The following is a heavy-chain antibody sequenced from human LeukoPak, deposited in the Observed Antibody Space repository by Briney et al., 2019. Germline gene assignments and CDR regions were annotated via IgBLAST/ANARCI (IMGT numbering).Heavy chain of an antibody. CDR2: INHSGST. CDR1: GGSFSGYY. V-gene: IGHV4-34*01. Sequence: SETLSLTCAVYGGSFSGYYWSWIRQPPGKGLEWIGEINHSGSTNYNPSLKTPVTISVDTSKNQFSLKLISVPPAHAAVSSSARPKQQLVVYSAFDIWGQGKMVTVSS. J-gene: IGHJ3*02. CDR3: ARPKQQLVVYSAFDI. D-gene: IGHD6-13*01.